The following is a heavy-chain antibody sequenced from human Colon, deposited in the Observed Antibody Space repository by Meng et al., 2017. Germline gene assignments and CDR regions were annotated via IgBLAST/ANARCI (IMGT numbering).Heavy chain of an antibody. V-gene: IGHV4-61*01. CDR1: GGSVSSPSYY. J-gene: IGHJ4*02. Sequence: QGQLQGSGPRLVRPSETLSLTCTLSGGSVSSPSYYWSWIRQTPGKGLEWIGYVYYTGSANYNPSLKSRVTMSLDKSRNQFSLRLTSVTAADTAVYYCARHGGYYQDFWGQGTLVTVSS. CDR2: VYYTGSA. D-gene: IGHD4-23*01. CDR3: ARHGGYYQDF.